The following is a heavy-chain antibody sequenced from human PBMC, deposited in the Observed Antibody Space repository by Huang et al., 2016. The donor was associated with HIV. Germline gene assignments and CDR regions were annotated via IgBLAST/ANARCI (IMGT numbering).Heavy chain of an antibody. D-gene: IGHD1-26*01. CDR3: AKDGADEEWDIDY. V-gene: IGHV3-30*18. Sequence: CPASGFSFSTYGLHWVRQAPGKGLEWVAVISYDGSNKYYAHSVKGRFTISRGTSENKVYLQMNSLRHEDTAVYYCAKDGADEEWDIDYWGQGTLVTVSS. CDR1: GFSFSTYG. CDR2: ISYDGSNK. J-gene: IGHJ4*02.